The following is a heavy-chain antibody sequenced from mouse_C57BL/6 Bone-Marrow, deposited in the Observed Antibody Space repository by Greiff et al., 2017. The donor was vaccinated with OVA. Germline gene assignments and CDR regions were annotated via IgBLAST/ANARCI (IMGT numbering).Heavy chain of an antibody. CDR1: GYTFTSYW. D-gene: IGHD1-1*01. J-gene: IGHJ1*03. Sequence: VQLQQPGAELVMPGASVKLSCKASGYTFTSYWMHWVKQRPGQGLEWIGEIDPSDSYTNYNQKFKGKSTLTVDKSSSTAYMQLSSLTSEDSAVYYCARNPYYYGSSHWYFDVWGTGTTVTVSS. CDR2: IDPSDSYT. V-gene: IGHV1-69*01. CDR3: ARNPYYYGSSHWYFDV.